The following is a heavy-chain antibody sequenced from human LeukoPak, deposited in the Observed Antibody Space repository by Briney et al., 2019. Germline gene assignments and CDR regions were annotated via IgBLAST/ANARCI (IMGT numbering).Heavy chain of an antibody. CDR2: ISFRGST. Sequence: SQTLSLTCSVSGDPISSGSYYWTWIRQHPVKGLEWLGYISFRGSTDYNPSLKSRVTISVDTSKNQFSLKLSSVTAADTAVYYCARENYYDSSGQIDYWGQGTLVTVSS. V-gene: IGHV4-31*03. CDR3: ARENYYDSSGQIDY. CDR1: GDPISSGSYY. D-gene: IGHD3-22*01. J-gene: IGHJ4*02.